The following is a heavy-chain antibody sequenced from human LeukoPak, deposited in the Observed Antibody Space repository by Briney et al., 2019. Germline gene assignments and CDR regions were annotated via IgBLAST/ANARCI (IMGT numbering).Heavy chain of an antibody. CDR1: GFTFSDYY. D-gene: IGHD6-6*01. CDR3: ARDQYSSSTSGDALDS. Sequence: PGGSLRLSCAASGFTFSDYYMSWIRQAPGKGLEWVSYISCSGSTIYYADSVKGRFTISRDNAKNSLYLQMNSLRAEDTAVYYCARDQYSSSTSGDALDSGKQARMVTV. CDR2: ISCSGSTI. J-gene: IGHJ3*02. V-gene: IGHV3-11*01.